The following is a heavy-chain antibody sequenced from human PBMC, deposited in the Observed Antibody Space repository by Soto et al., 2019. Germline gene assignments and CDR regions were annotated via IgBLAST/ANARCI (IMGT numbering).Heavy chain of an antibody. Sequence: VGSLRLSCAVSGFTLSSYEMNWVRQAPGKGLEWVSYIGTSGKTIYYADSVRGRFTISRDNAKNSLYLQMNSLRAEDTAVYFCARDPAIYSGKFDYGLDVWGRGTTVTAP. CDR1: GFTLSSYE. J-gene: IGHJ6*02. V-gene: IGHV3-48*03. CDR2: IGTSGKTI. CDR3: ARDPAIYSGKFDYGLDV. D-gene: IGHD4-4*01.